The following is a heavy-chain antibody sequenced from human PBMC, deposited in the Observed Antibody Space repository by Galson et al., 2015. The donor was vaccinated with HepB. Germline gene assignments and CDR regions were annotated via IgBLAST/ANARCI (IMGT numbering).Heavy chain of an antibody. D-gene: IGHD4-17*01. CDR2: IWYDGSNK. V-gene: IGHV3-33*01. J-gene: IGHJ3*01. CDR3: AIPDGYGDYHSI. Sequence: SLRLSCAASGFTFSSYGMHWVRQAPGKGLEWVAVIWYDGSNKYYADSVKGRFTISRDNSKNTLYLQMNSLRAEDTAVYYCAIPDGYGDYHSIGGQGTMVTVSS. CDR1: GFTFSSYG.